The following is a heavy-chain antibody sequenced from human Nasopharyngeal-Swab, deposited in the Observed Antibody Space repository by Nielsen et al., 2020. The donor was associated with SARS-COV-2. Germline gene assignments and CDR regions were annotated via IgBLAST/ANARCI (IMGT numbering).Heavy chain of an antibody. V-gene: IGHV1-69*13. Sequence: SSVTVSCKASGRTFSSYAISWVRQAPGQGLEWMGGIIPIFGTANYAQKFQGRVTITADESTSTAYMELSSLRSEDTAVYYCARSWSPLYYYGMDVWGQGTTVTVSS. CDR3: ARSWSPLYYYGMDV. D-gene: IGHD6-13*01. CDR2: IIPIFGTA. CDR1: GRTFSSYA. J-gene: IGHJ6*02.